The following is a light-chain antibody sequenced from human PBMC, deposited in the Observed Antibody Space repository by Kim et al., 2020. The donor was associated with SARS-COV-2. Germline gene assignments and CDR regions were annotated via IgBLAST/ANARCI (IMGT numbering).Light chain of an antibody. V-gene: IGLV1-44*01. J-gene: IGLJ1*01. Sequence: QSVLTQPPSASGTPGQRVTISCSGSSSNIGRNTVNWYQQLPGTAPKLLIYNNNQRPSGVPDRFSDSKSGTSASLAISGLQSDDEADYYCGAWDDSLSGYVFGTGTKVTVL. CDR1: SSNIGRNT. CDR3: GAWDDSLSGYV. CDR2: NNN.